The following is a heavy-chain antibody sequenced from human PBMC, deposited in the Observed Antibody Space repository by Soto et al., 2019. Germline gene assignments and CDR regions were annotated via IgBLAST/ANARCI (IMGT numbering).Heavy chain of an antibody. J-gene: IGHJ4*02. CDR1: GFTFSSYG. D-gene: IGHD3-16*02. CDR3: AKGGLITFGGVIARNYFDY. CDR2: ISYDGSNK. V-gene: IGHV3-30*18. Sequence: QVQLVESGGGVVQPGRSLRLSCAASGFTFSSYGMHWVRQAPGKGLEWVAVISYDGSNKYYADSVKGRFTISRDNSKNTVYLQMNRLRAEDTAVYYCAKGGLITFGGVIARNYFDYWGQGTLVTVSS.